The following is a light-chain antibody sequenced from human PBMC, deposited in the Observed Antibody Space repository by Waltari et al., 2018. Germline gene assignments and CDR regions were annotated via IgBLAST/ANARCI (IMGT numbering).Light chain of an antibody. V-gene: IGLV2-14*01. CDR3: SSYTSSSPP. CDR1: SSDGGGYNY. Sequence: QSALTQPASVAGSPGKSITIPCTRPSSDGGGYNYFSWYQQHPGNAPKLMIYDVSNRPCGVSNRFSGSKSGNTASLTISGLQAEDDADYYCSSYTSSSPPFGTGTKVTVL. CDR2: DVS. J-gene: IGLJ1*01.